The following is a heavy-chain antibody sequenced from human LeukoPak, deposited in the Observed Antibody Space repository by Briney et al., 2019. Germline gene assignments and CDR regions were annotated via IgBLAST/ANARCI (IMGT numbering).Heavy chain of an antibody. V-gene: IGHV4-59*01. CDR1: GGSISSYY. D-gene: IGHD1-1*01. CDR2: IYYSGST. J-gene: IGHJ3*02. CDR3: AGGDGRWLQLGDDAFDI. Sequence: SETQSLTCTVSGGSISSYYWSWIRQPPGKGLEWIGYIYYSGSTSYNPSLKSRVTISVDTSKNQFSLKLSSVTAADTAVYYCAGGDGRWLQLGDDAFDIWGQGTMVTVSS.